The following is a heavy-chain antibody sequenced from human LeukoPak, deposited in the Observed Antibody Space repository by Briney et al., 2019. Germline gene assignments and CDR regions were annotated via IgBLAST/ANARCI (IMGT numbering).Heavy chain of an antibody. V-gene: IGHV3-23*01. CDR3: ARDYWGSGDY. CDR2: ISDSGGST. Sequence: GGSLRLSCAASGFTLSSYAMSWVRQTPGKGLEWVSGISDSGGSTVYADSIKGRFIISRDNSKNMLHLQMNSLRVEDTAVYYCARDYWGSGDYWGQGTLVTVSS. J-gene: IGHJ4*02. CDR1: GFTLSSYA. D-gene: IGHD7-27*01.